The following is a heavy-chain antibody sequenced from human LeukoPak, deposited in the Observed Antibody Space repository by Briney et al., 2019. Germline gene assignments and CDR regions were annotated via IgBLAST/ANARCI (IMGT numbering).Heavy chain of an antibody. CDR3: AKIWHEAVYCFDY. CDR1: GFTFSSYA. Sequence: GGSLGLSCAASGFTFSSYAMSWVRQAPGKGLEWVSAISGSGGSTYYADSVKGRFTISRDNSKDTLYLQMNSLRAEDTAVYYCAKIWHEAVYCFDYWGQGTLVTVSS. J-gene: IGHJ4*02. V-gene: IGHV3-23*01. D-gene: IGHD2-8*01. CDR2: ISGSGGST.